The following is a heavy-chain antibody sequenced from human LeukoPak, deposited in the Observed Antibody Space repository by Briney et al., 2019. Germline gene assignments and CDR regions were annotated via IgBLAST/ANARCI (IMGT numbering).Heavy chain of an antibody. Sequence: GRSLRLSCAASGFTFDDYAMHWVRQAPGKGLEWVSGISWNSGSIGYADSVKGRFTISRDNAKNSLYLQMNSLRAGDTALYYCAKAKVALDYWGQGTLVTVSS. V-gene: IGHV3-9*01. J-gene: IGHJ4*02. CDR3: AKAKVALDY. CDR1: GFTFDDYA. D-gene: IGHD2-15*01. CDR2: ISWNSGSI.